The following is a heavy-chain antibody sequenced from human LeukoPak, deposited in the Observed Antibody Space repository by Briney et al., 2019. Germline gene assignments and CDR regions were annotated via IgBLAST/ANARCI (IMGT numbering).Heavy chain of an antibody. V-gene: IGHV1-69*13. Sequence: SVKVSCKASGGTFSSYAISWVRQAPGQGLEWMGGIIPIFGTANYAQKFQGRVTITADESTSTAYMELSSLRSEDTAVYYCARGASLYYDSSGYYGRRDYYYYYYGMDVWGQGTTVTVSS. J-gene: IGHJ6*02. D-gene: IGHD3-22*01. CDR2: IIPIFGTA. CDR1: GGTFSSYA. CDR3: ARGASLYYDSSGYYGRRDYYYYYYGMDV.